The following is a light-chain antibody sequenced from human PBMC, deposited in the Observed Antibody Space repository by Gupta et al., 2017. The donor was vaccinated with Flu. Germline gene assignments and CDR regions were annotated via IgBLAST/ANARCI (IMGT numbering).Light chain of an antibody. J-gene: IGKJ5*01. CDR3: QQYGSSPPLT. V-gene: IGKV3D-20*01. CDR1: QSVSSNY. Sequence: EIVLTQSPATLSLSLGERVTLSCGASQSVSSNYLAWYQQKPGLAPRLLIYDASNVATGIPDRFSGSGYGTDLTLTISRREPEDFALYYCQQYGSSPPLTFGQGTRLEIK. CDR2: DAS.